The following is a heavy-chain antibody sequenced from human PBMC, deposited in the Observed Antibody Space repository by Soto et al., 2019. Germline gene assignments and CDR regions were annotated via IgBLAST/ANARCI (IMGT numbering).Heavy chain of an antibody. CDR2: INHSGST. D-gene: IGHD4-17*01. CDR3: ARVRSIDYGDYVDAFDI. CDR1: GGSFSGYY. V-gene: IGHV4-34*01. J-gene: IGHJ3*02. Sequence: TSETLSLTCAVYGGSFSGYYWSWIRQPPGKGLEWIGEINHSGSTNYNPSLKSRVTISVDTSKDQFSLKLSSVTAADTAVYYCARVRSIDYGDYVDAFDIWGQGTMVTVSS.